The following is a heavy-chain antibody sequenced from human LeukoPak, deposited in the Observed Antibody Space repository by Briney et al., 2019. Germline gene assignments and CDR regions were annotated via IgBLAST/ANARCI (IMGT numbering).Heavy chain of an antibody. V-gene: IGHV3-7*01. CDR2: IKQDGSEK. D-gene: IGHD3-16*01. CDR1: GIIITSYW. CDR3: ASHSYGYNH. Sequence: PGGSLRLSCAASGIIITSYWMSWVRQTPGKGLEWVANIKQDGSEKNYVDSVKGRFTIFRDNARNSLYLQMNSLRAEDTAVYYCASHSYGYNHSGQGTLVIVSS. J-gene: IGHJ5*02.